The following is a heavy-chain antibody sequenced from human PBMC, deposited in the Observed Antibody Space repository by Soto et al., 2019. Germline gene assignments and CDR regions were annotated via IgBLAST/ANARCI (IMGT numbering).Heavy chain of an antibody. J-gene: IGHJ4*02. CDR3: AKVPTVTTLNDY. CDR2: IGGSGGST. D-gene: IGHD4-17*01. Sequence: EVQLLESGGGLVQPGGSLRLSCAASGFTFSSYAMSWVRQAPGKGLEWVSAIGGSGGSTYYADSVKGRFRLSRDNSKNTLYMQMNSLRAEDTAVYYCAKVPTVTTLNDYWGQGTLVTVSS. V-gene: IGHV3-23*01. CDR1: GFTFSSYA.